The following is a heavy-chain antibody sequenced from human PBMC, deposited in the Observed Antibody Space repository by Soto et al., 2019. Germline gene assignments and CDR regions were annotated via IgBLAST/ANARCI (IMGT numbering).Heavy chain of an antibody. V-gene: IGHV2-26*01. Sequence: QVTLKESGPVLVKPTETLTLTCTVSGFSLSNARMGVSWIRQPPGKALEWLAHIFSNDEKSYSTSLKSRLPSSKDTPKSQVVRTMTNTDPVDTATEDWARIKRGDGYFDLWGRGTLVTVSS. D-gene: IGHD3-16*01. J-gene: IGHJ2*01. CDR1: GFSLSNARMG. CDR3: ARIKRGDGYFDL. CDR2: IFSNDEK.